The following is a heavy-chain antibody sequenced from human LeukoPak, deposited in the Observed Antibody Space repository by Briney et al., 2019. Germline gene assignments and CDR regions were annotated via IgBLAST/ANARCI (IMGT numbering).Heavy chain of an antibody. CDR3: AREVKVTMIVVENWGFDP. Sequence: SETLSLTCTVSGGSISSYYWGWIRQPPGKGLEWIGSIYYSGSTYYNPSLKSRVTISVDTSKNQFSLKLSSVTAADTAVYYCAREVKVTMIVVENWGFDPWGQGTLVTVSS. CDR1: GGSISSYY. J-gene: IGHJ5*02. CDR2: IYYSGST. V-gene: IGHV4-39*07. D-gene: IGHD3-22*01.